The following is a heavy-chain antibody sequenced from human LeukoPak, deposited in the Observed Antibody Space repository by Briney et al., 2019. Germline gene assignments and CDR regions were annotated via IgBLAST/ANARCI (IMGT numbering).Heavy chain of an antibody. CDR2: IFPSGGEI. CDR3: ASGLKYYGDYWYYFDY. Sequence: GGSLRLSCEASGFTFSTFAMIWVRQPPGKGLEWVSSIFPSGGEIHYADSVKGRFTISRDNSKNTLYLQMNSLRAEDTAVYYCASGLKYYGDYWYYFDYWGQGTLVTVSS. J-gene: IGHJ4*02. V-gene: IGHV3-23*01. CDR1: GFTFSTFA. D-gene: IGHD4-17*01.